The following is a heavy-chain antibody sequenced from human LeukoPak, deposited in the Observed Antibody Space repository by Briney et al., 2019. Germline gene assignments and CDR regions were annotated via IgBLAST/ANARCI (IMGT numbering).Heavy chain of an antibody. CDR1: GFTFSTYT. CDR2: ISSSSSYI. V-gene: IGHV3-21*01. CDR3: ARGIVVVSYFDY. J-gene: IGHJ4*02. D-gene: IGHD2-21*01. Sequence: GGSLRLSCAASGFTFSTYTMNWVRQAPGKGLEWVSSISSSSSYIYYADSVKGRFTISRDNAKNSLYLQMNSLRAEDTAVYYCARGIVVVSYFDYWGQGTLVTVSS.